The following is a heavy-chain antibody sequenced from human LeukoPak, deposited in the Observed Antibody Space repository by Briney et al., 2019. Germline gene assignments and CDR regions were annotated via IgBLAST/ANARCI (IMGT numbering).Heavy chain of an antibody. D-gene: IGHD3-10*01. Sequence: GGSLRLSCAASGFTFSSYEMNWVRQAPGKGLEWVSYISSSGSTIYYADSVKGRFTISRDNAKNSLYLQMNSLRAEDTAVYYCESMAVTGIGYWGQGTLVTVSS. CDR2: ISSSGSTI. CDR1: GFTFSSYE. J-gene: IGHJ4*02. CDR3: ESMAVTGIGY. V-gene: IGHV3-48*03.